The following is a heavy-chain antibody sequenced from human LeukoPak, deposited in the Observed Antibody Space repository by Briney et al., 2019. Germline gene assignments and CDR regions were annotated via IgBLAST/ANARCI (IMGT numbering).Heavy chain of an antibody. J-gene: IGHJ4*02. CDR1: GFTFSSYS. CDR3: ARLHIVVVTAEGHFDY. D-gene: IGHD2-21*02. V-gene: IGHV3-48*01. Sequence: GGSLRLSCAASGFTFSSYSMNWVRQAPGKGLEWVSYISSSSSTIYYADSVKGRFTISRDNAKNSLYLQMNSLRAEDTAVYYCARLHIVVVTAEGHFDYWGQGTLVTVSS. CDR2: ISSSSSTI.